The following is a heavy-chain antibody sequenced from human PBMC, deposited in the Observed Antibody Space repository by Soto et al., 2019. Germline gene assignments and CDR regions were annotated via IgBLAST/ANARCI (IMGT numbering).Heavy chain of an antibody. J-gene: IGHJ6*02. D-gene: IGHD6-13*01. Sequence: PSETLSLTCAVSGGSISSSNWWSWVRQPPGKGLEWIGEIYHSGSTNYNPSLKSRVTISVDKSKNQFSLKLSSVTAADTAVYYCARAGIAAAENYYYYYGMDVWGQGTTVTVSS. CDR2: IYHSGST. CDR3: ARAGIAAAENYYYYYGMDV. CDR1: GGSISSSNW. V-gene: IGHV4-4*02.